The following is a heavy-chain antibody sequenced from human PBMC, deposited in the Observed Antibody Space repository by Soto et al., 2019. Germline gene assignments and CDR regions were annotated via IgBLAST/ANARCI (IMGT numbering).Heavy chain of an antibody. CDR3: VRGHSSGLQYGMDV. D-gene: IGHD3-22*01. CDR1: GFSFSAYG. CDR2: VWFDGTET. J-gene: IGHJ6*02. Sequence: QVHLVESGGGVVQPGRSLRLSCAASGFSFSAYGLHWVRQAPGKGLEWVAVVWFDGTETYYKDSVRDRFTISRDNSQNPLYLQISNQRAEDTAVYYCVRGHSSGLQYGMDVWGQGTTVTVSS. V-gene: IGHV3-33*01.